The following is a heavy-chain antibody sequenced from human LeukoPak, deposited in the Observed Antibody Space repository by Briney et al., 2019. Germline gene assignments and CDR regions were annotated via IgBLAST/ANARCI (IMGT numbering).Heavy chain of an antibody. CDR2: INSDGSST. V-gene: IGHV3-74*01. D-gene: IGHD3-22*01. CDR1: GFTFSSYW. J-gene: IGHJ4*02. CDR3: ARGGDYYDSSGYPDDY. Sequence: GGSLRLSCAASGFTFSSYWMHWVRQAPGKGLVWVSCINSDGSSTNYADSVKGRFPISRDNAKNPLYLQMNSLRAEDTAVYYCARGGDYYDSSGYPDDYWGQGTLVTVSS.